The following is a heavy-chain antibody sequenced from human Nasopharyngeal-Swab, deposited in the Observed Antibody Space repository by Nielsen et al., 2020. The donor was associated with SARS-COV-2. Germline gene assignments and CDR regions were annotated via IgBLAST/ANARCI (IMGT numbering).Heavy chain of an antibody. V-gene: IGHV4-4*02. Sequence: ESLRLSCAVSGGSISSSGWWSWLRQPPGKGLEWIGEIYHSGSTNYNPSLKSRVTVSVDKSKNHFSLKLSSVTAADTAVYYCARGGGVGATPAPNAFDYWGQGTLVTVSS. CDR2: IYHSGST. CDR3: ARGGGVGATPAPNAFDY. CDR1: GGSISSSGW. J-gene: IGHJ4*02. D-gene: IGHD1-26*01.